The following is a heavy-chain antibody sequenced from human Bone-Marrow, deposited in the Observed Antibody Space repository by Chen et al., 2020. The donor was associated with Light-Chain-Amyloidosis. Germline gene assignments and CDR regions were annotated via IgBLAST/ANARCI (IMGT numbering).Heavy chain of an antibody. D-gene: IGHD6-19*01. Sequence: EVQLVESGGGLVQPGGSLRLSCAASGFTLSSHWMHWVRQGPGKGLVWVARINYDGSSLNYADSVRGRFVISRDNAKNTLYLQMNSLGVDDTAFYYCTREASSDDGFDFWGQGTAVTVSS. CDR1: GFTLSSHW. CDR3: TREASSDDGFDF. J-gene: IGHJ3*01. V-gene: IGHV3-74*01. CDR2: INYDGSSL.